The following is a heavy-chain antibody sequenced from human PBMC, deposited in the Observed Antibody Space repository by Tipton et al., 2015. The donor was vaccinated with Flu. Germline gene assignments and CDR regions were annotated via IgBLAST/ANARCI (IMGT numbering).Heavy chain of an antibody. Sequence: QLVQSGPEVKKPGSSVKVSCEASGGSFSSYSISWVRQAPGQGLEWMGAVVPIFGTTNYAQKFQGRLTISADKYRSIAYMELSSLTSEDTAKYFCARDGAGLRWSGDLSRKWFDPWGQGTLIIVSS. J-gene: IGHJ5*02. V-gene: IGHV1-69*06. CDR1: GGSFSSYS. D-gene: IGHD3-10*01. CDR3: ARDGAGLRWSGDLSRKWFDP. CDR2: VVPIFGTT.